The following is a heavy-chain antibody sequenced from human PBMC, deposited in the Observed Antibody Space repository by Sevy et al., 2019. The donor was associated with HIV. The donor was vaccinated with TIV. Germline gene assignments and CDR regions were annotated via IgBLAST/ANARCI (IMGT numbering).Heavy chain of an antibody. CDR1: AFTFRNHA. D-gene: IGHD3-16*01. CDR3: AGNVRGDYGRGAGMDV. Sequence: GGSLRLSCAASAFTFRNHAMHWVRQAPGKGLEWVAVISYDGINKYNADSVKGRFTISRDNSKNTMYLQMNSLRPEDTALYYWAGNVRGDYGRGAGMDVWGQGTAVTVSS. CDR2: ISYDGINK. V-gene: IGHV3-30-3*01. J-gene: IGHJ6*02.